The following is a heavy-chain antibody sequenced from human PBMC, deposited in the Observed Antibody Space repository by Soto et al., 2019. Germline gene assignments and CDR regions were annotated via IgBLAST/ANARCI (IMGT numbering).Heavy chain of an antibody. V-gene: IGHV3-21*01. CDR3: ARSSDYTYYFDY. J-gene: IGHJ4*02. CDR1: GFTLSSHA. D-gene: IGHD3-3*01. Sequence: EVQLVESGGGLVKPGGSLRLSCAASGFTLSSHAINWVRQAPGKGLEWVSFLSSSSSYIYYADSVKGRFTISRDNAKNSLYLQMNSLRAEDTAVYYCARSSDYTYYFDYWGQGALVTVSS. CDR2: LSSSSSYI.